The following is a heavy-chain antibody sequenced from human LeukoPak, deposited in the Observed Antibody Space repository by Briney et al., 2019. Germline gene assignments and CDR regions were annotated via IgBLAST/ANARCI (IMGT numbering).Heavy chain of an antibody. Sequence: SETLSLTCTVSGGSISSYYWSWIRQPPGKGLEWIGYIYYSGSTNYNPSLKSRVTISVDTSKNRFSLKLSSVTAADTAVYYCARLPNFWSGFDYWGQGTLVTVSS. CDR3: ARLPNFWSGFDY. J-gene: IGHJ4*02. V-gene: IGHV4-59*08. CDR1: GGSISSYY. D-gene: IGHD3-3*01. CDR2: IYYSGST.